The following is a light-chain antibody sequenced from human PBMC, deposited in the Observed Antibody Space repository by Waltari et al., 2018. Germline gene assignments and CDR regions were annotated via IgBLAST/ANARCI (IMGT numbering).Light chain of an antibody. V-gene: IGKV6D-21*02. J-gene: IGKJ2*01. CDR2: YAS. CDR3: HQSRSLPHT. CDR1: QNIDIS. Sequence: EVVLTQSPNFQSVTPREKVTITCRASQNIDISLHGYQQKPGQSPKLLIKYASQSISGVPSRFSGSGSGTEFTLTITGLETEDAAAYYCHQSRSLPHTFGQGTKLEIK.